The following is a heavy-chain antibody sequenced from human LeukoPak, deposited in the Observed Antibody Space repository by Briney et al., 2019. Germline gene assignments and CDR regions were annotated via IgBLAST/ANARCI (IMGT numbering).Heavy chain of an antibody. CDR3: AREDTILNWFDP. D-gene: IGHD3-9*01. Sequence: AASVKVSCKASGGTFSSYAISWVRQAPGQGLEWMGWINPNSGGTNYAQKFQGRATMTRDTSISTAYMELSRLRSDDTAVYYCAREDTILNWFDPWGQGTLVTVSS. V-gene: IGHV1-2*02. J-gene: IGHJ5*02. CDR1: GGTFSSYA. CDR2: INPNSGGT.